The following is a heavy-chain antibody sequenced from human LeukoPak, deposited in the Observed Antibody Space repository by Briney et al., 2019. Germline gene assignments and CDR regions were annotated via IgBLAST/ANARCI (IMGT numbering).Heavy chain of an antibody. CDR1: GGSISSYY. D-gene: IGHD6-13*01. J-gene: IGHJ4*02. Sequence: SETLSLTCTVSGGSISSYYWSWIRQPPGKGLEWIGYIYYSGTTNYNPSLKSRVTISVDTSKNQFSLKLSPVTAADTAVYYCARGVYIAAAQYGYWGQGTLVTVSS. CDR2: IYYSGTT. V-gene: IGHV4-59*01. CDR3: ARGVYIAAAQYGY.